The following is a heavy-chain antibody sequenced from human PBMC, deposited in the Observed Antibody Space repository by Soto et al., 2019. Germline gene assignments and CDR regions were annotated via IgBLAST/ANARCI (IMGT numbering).Heavy chain of an antibody. CDR3: ARERAVSANFFDY. V-gene: IGHV1-3*01. CDR1: GYTFTRYA. Sequence: ASVKVSCKASGYTFTRYAIHWVRQAPGQGLEWMGWINAGSGSSRYSQNFQGRVTITRDTSASTAYMELSSLIFEDTGVYYWARERAVSANFFDYWGQGTLVTVSS. CDR2: INAGSGSS. D-gene: IGHD2-21*02. J-gene: IGHJ4*02.